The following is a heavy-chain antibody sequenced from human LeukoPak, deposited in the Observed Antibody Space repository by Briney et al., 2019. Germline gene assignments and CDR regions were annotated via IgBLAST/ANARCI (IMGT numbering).Heavy chain of an antibody. V-gene: IGHV1-18*01. CDR1: GYTFTSYG. CDR3: ARDLNSSGYYLRRDY. Sequence: GASVKVSCEASGYTFTSYGISWVRQAPGQGLEWMGWISAYNGNTNYAQKLQGRVTMTTDTSTSTAYMELRSLRSDDTAVYYCARDLNSSGYYLRRDYWGQGTLVTVSS. J-gene: IGHJ4*02. D-gene: IGHD3-22*01. CDR2: ISAYNGNT.